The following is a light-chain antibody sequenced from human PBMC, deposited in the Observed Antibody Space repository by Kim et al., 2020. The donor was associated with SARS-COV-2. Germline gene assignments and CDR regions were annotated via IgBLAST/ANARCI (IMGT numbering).Light chain of an antibody. Sequence: VTPKEKVTIPCRASQSIGDSIHWYQQKPDQSPKLLIKYASQSVSGVPSRFSGSGSGTDFTLTIKGLEAEDAAAYYCHQSNTLPRTFGQGTKVDIK. J-gene: IGKJ1*01. CDR2: YAS. CDR1: QSIGDS. CDR3: HQSNTLPRT. V-gene: IGKV6D-21*02.